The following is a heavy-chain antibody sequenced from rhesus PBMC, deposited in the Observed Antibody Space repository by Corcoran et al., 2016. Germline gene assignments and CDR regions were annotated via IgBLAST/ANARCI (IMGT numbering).Heavy chain of an antibody. CDR2: ISGDGRSP. Sequence: QVQLQESGPGLVKPSETLSLTCSVSGVSISSYYWSWIRQSPGKGLEWIGRISGDGRSPKNSTSIKSRATVSRDTSKNHVVLTLTSMTAADTAVYYCVTSPHAGGNYVGRFDVWGPGVLVTVAP. D-gene: IGHD1-44*01. J-gene: IGHJ5-1*01. CDR1: GVSISSYY. CDR3: VTSPHAGGNYVGRFDV. V-gene: IGHV4-160*01.